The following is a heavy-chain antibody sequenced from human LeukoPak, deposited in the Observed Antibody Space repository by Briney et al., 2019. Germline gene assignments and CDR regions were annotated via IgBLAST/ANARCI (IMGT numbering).Heavy chain of an antibody. D-gene: IGHD3-22*01. J-gene: IGHJ3*02. V-gene: IGHV1-69*05. CDR1: GGTFSSYA. CDR3: ARGSSITMIVGELIPSHAFDI. CDR2: IIPIFGTA. Sequence: ASVKVSCKASGGTFSSYAISWVRQAPGQGLEWMGGIIPIFGTANYAQKFQGRVTITTDESTSTAYMELSSLRSEDTAVYYCARGSSITMIVGELIPSHAFDIWGQGTMVTVSP.